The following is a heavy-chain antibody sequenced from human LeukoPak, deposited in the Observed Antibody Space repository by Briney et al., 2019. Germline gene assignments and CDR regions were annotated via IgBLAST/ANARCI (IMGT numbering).Heavy chain of an antibody. CDR1: GFTFDDYA. CDR2: ISWNSGSI. Sequence: GGSLRLSCAASGFTFDDYAMHWVRQAPGKGLEWVSGISWNSGSIGYADSVKGRFTISRDNAKNSLYLQMNSLRAEDTALYYCARGTNYGDYVFGYWGQGTLVTVSS. J-gene: IGHJ4*02. CDR3: ARGTNYGDYVFGY. D-gene: IGHD4-17*01. V-gene: IGHV3-9*01.